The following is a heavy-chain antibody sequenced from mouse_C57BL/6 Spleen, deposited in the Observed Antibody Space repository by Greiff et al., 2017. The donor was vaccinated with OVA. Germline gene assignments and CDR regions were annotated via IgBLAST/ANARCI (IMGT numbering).Heavy chain of an antibody. J-gene: IGHJ1*03. CDR3: TLYYYGSSTYWYFDV. Sequence: VHVKQSGAELVRPGASVKLSCTASGFNIKDDNMHWVKQRPEQGLEWIGWIDPENGDTEYASKFQGKATITADTSSNTAYLQLSSLTSEDTAVYYCTLYYYGSSTYWYFDVWGTGTTVTVSS. CDR1: GFNIKDDN. CDR2: IDPENGDT. D-gene: IGHD1-1*01. V-gene: IGHV14-4*01.